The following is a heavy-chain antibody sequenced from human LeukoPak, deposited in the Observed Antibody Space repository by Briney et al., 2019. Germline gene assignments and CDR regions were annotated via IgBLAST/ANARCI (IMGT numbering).Heavy chain of an antibody. V-gene: IGHV4-30-4*08. CDR2: IYYSGST. CDR3: ARLLRWSSAEYFQH. Sequence: SETLSLTCTVSGGSISSGDYYWSWIRQPPGKGLEWIGYIYYSGSTYYNPSLKSRVTISVGTSKNQFSLKLSSVTAADTAVYYCARLLRWSSAEYFQHWGQGTLVTVSS. D-gene: IGHD4-23*01. J-gene: IGHJ1*01. CDR1: GGSISSGDYY.